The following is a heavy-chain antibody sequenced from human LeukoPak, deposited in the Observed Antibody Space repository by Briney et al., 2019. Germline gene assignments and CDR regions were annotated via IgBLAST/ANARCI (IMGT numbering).Heavy chain of an antibody. CDR1: GFTFSSYG. Sequence: PGGSLRLSCAASGFTFSSYGMHWVRQAPGKGLEWVAVISYDGSNKYYADSVKGRFTISRDNSKNTLYLQMNSLRAEDTAVYYCTQNHYFDYWGQGTLVTVSS. J-gene: IGHJ4*02. CDR3: TQNHYFDY. CDR2: ISYDGSNK. V-gene: IGHV3-30*18.